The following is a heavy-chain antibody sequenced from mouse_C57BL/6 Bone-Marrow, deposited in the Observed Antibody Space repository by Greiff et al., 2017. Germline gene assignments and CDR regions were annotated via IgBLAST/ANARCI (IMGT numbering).Heavy chain of an antibody. CDR2: ISSGSSTI. D-gene: IGHD1-1*01. CDR3: ARDEGSYAMDY. CDR1: GFTFSDYG. J-gene: IGHJ4*01. Sequence: EVKLVESGGGLVKPGGSLKLSCAASGFTFSDYGMHWVRQAPEKGLEWVAYISSGSSTIYYADTVKGRFTISRDNAKNTLFLQMTSLRSEDTAMYYCARDEGSYAMDYWGQGTSVTVSS. V-gene: IGHV5-17*01.